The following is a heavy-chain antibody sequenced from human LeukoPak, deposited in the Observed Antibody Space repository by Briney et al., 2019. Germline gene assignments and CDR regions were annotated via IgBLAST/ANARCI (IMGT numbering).Heavy chain of an antibody. V-gene: IGHV3-23*01. J-gene: IGHJ3*01. D-gene: IGHD1/OR15-1a*01. CDR2: FSFNGEST. CDR1: GFTFSSYA. CDR3: AKDRNKISFDF. Sequence: GGSLRLSCAASGFTFSSYAMTWVRQAPGKGLEWVSSFSFNGESTYYADSVKGRFTISRDNSKNTVYLQMNSLRVEDTALYYCAKDRNKISFDFWGQGTMVTVSS.